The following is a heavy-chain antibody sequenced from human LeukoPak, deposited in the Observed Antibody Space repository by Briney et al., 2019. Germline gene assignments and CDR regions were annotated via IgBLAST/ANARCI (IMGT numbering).Heavy chain of an antibody. CDR1: GGSISSSSYY. Sequence: SETLSLTCTVSGGSISSSSYYWGWIRQPAGKGLEWIGRIYTSGSTNYNPSLKSRVTIPVDTSKNQFSLKLSSVTAADTAVYYCAREFDYWGQGTLVTVSS. CDR3: AREFDY. CDR2: IYTSGST. V-gene: IGHV4-61*02. J-gene: IGHJ4*02.